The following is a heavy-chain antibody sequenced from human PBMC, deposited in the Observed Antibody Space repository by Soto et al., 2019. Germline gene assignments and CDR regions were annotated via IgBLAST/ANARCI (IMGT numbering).Heavy chain of an antibody. D-gene: IGHD2-21*01. CDR3: VVSDCTSIDCHRFPH. CDR2: VSGSGEDT. J-gene: IGHJ1*01. CDR1: GFTFTKLA. Sequence: EVQLLESGGGLVQPGESLRLSCAASGFTFTKLATGWVRQAPGKGLEWVSGVSGSGEDTYYADSVKGRFTISRDISKNTLYLQMSSLRADDTAVYFCVVSDCTSIDCHRFPHWGPGTQVSV. V-gene: IGHV3-23*01.